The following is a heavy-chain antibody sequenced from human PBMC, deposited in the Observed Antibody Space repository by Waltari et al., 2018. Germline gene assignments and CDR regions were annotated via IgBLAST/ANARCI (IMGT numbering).Heavy chain of an antibody. J-gene: IGHJ4*02. D-gene: IGHD3-22*01. CDR1: GYSISRGYY. Sequence: QVQLQESGPGLVKPSETLSLTCAVSGYSISRGYYWGWIRQPPGKGLEWIGSIYHSGSTYYNPSLKSRVTISVDTSKNQFSLKLSSVTAADTAVYYCARDRYDSSGIPFDYWGQGTLVTVSS. CDR2: IYHSGST. CDR3: ARDRYDSSGIPFDY. V-gene: IGHV4-38-2*02.